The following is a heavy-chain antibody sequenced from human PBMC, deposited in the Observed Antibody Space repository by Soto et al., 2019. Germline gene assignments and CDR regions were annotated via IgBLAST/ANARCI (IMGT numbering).Heavy chain of an antibody. CDR2: IYPGDSDT. CDR1: GYSFTSYW. V-gene: IGHV5-51*01. J-gene: IGHJ3*02. D-gene: IGHD3-3*01. Sequence: GESLKISCKGSGYSFTSYWIGWVRQMPGKGLEWMGIIYPGDSDTRYSPSFQGQVTISADKSISTAYLQWSSLKASDTAMYYCARRIDDFWSGSYGFDNWGQGEKVTVPS. CDR3: ARRIDDFWSGSYGFDN.